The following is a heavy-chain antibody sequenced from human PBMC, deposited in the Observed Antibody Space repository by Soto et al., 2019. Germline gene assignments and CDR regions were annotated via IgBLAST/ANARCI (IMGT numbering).Heavy chain of an antibody. CDR1: GFTFSSYG. V-gene: IGHV3-30*18. CDR3: AKGLVGYCSGGSCYSKDAFDI. CDR2: ISYDGSNK. D-gene: IGHD2-15*01. Sequence: QVQLVESGGGVVQPGRSLRLSCAASGFTFSSYGMHWVRQAPGKGLEWVAVISYDGSNKYYADSVKGRFTISRDNSKNTLYMQMNSLRAEETAVYYCAKGLVGYCSGGSCYSKDAFDIWGQGTMVTVSS. J-gene: IGHJ3*02.